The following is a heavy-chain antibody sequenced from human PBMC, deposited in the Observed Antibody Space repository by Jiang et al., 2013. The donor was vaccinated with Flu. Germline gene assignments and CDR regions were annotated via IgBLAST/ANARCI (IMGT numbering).Heavy chain of an antibody. J-gene: IGHJ3*01. Sequence: SGAEVKKPGSSVKVSCKASGGTFSSYAISWVRQAPGQGLEWMGRIIPILGIANYAQKFQGRVTITADKSTSTAYMELRSLRSDDTAVYYCARDHGYDYGGWYDTFDLWGQGTMVTVSS. CDR2: IIPILGIA. CDR1: GGTFSSYA. CDR3: ARDHGYDYGGWYDTFDL. V-gene: IGHV1-69*04. D-gene: IGHD5-12*01.